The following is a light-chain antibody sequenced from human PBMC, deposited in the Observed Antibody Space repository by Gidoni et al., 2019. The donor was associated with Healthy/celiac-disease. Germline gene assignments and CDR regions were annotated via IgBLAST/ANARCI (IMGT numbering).Light chain of an antibody. CDR3: MQALQTPYT. CDR2: LGS. CDR1: QSLLHSNGSNY. Sequence: DIVMTQSPLSLPVTPGEPASISCRSGQSLLHSNGSNYLDWNLQKPGQSPQLLIYLGSNRSSGVPDRFSGSGSGTDFTLKISRVEAEDVGVYYCMQALQTPYTFGQGTKLEIK. V-gene: IGKV2-28*01. J-gene: IGKJ2*01.